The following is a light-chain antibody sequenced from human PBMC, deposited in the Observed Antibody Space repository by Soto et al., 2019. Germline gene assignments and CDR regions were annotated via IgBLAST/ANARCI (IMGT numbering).Light chain of an antibody. CDR1: QDIRVD. V-gene: IGKV1-6*01. J-gene: IGKJ2*01. CDR2: AAS. Sequence: GDRVIIPCRASQDIRVDAGWLQPRPGHAANLLIYAASTLHSGVPSTFTGSGSGTDFTLTINDLQAEDVATYFCLQDYDFPYTFGQGTKVDIK. CDR3: LQDYDFPYT.